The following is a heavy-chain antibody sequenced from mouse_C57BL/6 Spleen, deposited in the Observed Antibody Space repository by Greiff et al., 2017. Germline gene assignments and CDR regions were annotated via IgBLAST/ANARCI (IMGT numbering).Heavy chain of an antibody. V-gene: IGHV1-55*01. CDR3: ARGGLITTVVAGPY. CDR1: GYTFTSYW. D-gene: IGHD1-1*01. CDR2: IYPGSGST. Sequence: QVQLQQPGAELVKPGASVKMSCKASGYTFTSYWITWVKQRPGQGLEWIGDIYPGSGSTNYNEKFKSKATLPVDTSSSTAYMQLSRMTSEDSACYDCARGGLITTVVAGPYWGQGTTLTVSS. J-gene: IGHJ2*01.